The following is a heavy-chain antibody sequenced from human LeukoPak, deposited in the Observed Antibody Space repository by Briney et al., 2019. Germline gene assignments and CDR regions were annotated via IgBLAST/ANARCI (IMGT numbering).Heavy chain of an antibody. CDR3: AKREAAAGIRFDY. CDR2: ISGSGGTT. CDR1: GFTFSSYA. Sequence: GGSLRLSCAASGFTFSSYAMSWVRQAPGKGLEWVSAISGSGGTTYYADSVKGRFTISRDNSKNTLYLQMNSLRAEDTAVYYCAKREAAAGIRFDYWGQGTLVTVSS. J-gene: IGHJ4*02. D-gene: IGHD6-13*01. V-gene: IGHV3-23*01.